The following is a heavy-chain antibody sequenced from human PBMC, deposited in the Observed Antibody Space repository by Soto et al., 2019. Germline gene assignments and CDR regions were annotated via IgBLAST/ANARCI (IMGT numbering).Heavy chain of an antibody. CDR1: VFICISYD. Sequence: GGSLRLSCASSVFICISYDMSWVRQAPGKGLEWVSTILVDGRTFYVDSVKGRFTISRDSSQNTVFLQVNSLTAGDTALYYCAKATATGGGAFDICGQGTMVTVSS. CDR2: ILVDGRT. D-gene: IGHD2-8*02. J-gene: IGHJ3*02. V-gene: IGHV3-23*01. CDR3: AKATATGGGAFDI.